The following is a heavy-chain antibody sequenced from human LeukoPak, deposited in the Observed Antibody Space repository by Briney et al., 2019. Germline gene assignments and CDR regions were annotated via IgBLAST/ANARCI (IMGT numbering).Heavy chain of an antibody. CDR2: IYYSGST. Sequence: PSETLSLTCTVSGGSISSGDYYWSWIRQPPGKGLEWNGYIYYSGSTYYNPSLKSRVTISVDTSKNQFSLKLSSVTAADTAVYYCARDAKDYYDSSGLDAFDIWGQGTMVTVSS. J-gene: IGHJ3*02. V-gene: IGHV4-30-4*01. D-gene: IGHD3-22*01. CDR1: GGSISSGDYY. CDR3: ARDAKDYYDSSGLDAFDI.